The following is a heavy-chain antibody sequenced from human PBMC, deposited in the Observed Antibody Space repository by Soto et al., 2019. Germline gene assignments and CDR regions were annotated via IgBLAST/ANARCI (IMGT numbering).Heavy chain of an antibody. CDR1: GGPFGGFY. D-gene: IGHD3-10*01. V-gene: IGHV4-34*01. CDR2: IHHGGST. CDR3: ARGYRISMVILTKNYFDS. J-gene: IGHJ4*02. Sequence: KTXXTLSLPCAVNGGPFGGFYWTWIRQSPGKGLELIGEIHHGGSTNYNPSLKSRVTMSLDTSKNQFSLKLTSVTSSDTAVYYCARGYRISMVILTKNYFDSWGQGNPVTVSA.